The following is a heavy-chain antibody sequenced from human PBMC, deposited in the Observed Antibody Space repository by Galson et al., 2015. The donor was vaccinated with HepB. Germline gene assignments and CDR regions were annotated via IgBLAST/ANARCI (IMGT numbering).Heavy chain of an antibody. CDR2: IYPGYSDT. D-gene: IGHD1-26*01. Sequence: QSGAEVTKLGESLKISCKGSGSSFTSYWTGWVRQMHGKGLVWMGIIYPGYSDTRYSPSFQGQVTISADKSISTADLQWSSLKASDTAMYDCARHLLSRGAGYYYGMDVWGQGTTVTVSS. V-gene: IGHV5-51*01. J-gene: IGHJ6*02. CDR1: GSSFTSYW. CDR3: ARHLLSRGAGYYYGMDV.